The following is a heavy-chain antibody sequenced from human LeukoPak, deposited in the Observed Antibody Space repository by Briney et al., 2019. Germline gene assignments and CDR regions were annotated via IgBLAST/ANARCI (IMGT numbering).Heavy chain of an antibody. D-gene: IGHD3-16*01. CDR3: ARNYDSLTDDAFDI. V-gene: IGHV1-2*02. CDR2: INPNSGGT. CDR1: GYTFTGYY. Sequence: GASVKVSCKASGYTFTGYYMHWVRQAPGQGLEWMGWINPNSGGTNYAQKFQGRVTMTRDTSISTAYMELSRLRSDDTAVHYCARNYDSLTDDAFDIWGQGTMVTVSS. J-gene: IGHJ3*02.